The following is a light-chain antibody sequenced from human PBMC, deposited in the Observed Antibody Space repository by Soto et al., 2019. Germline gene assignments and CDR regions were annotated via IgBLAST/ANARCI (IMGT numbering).Light chain of an antibody. V-gene: IGKV1-5*01. Sequence: DIQMTQSPSTLSASVGDRVTITCRASQSISSWLAWYQQKPGKAPKLLIYTASSLQSGVPSRFSGSGSGTEFTLTISSLQPDDFATYYCQHYNSYSEAFGQGTKVDI. CDR3: QHYNSYSEA. CDR1: QSISSW. CDR2: TAS. J-gene: IGKJ1*01.